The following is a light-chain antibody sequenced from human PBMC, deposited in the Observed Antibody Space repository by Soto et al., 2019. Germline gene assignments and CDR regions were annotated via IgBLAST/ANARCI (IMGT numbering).Light chain of an antibody. Sequence: DIVVTQSPDSLAASLVERATITCKTSQSVLYSPNNKNSLAWYQQRPGQPPKLLIYWSSTRESGVPDRISGGGSGTYFNLTSKSLQDAAVEFYYCHQYYSIHPTVGQGTKLEIK. CDR3: HQYYSIHPT. CDR2: WSS. CDR1: QSVLYSPNNKNS. V-gene: IGKV4-1*01. J-gene: IGKJ2*01.